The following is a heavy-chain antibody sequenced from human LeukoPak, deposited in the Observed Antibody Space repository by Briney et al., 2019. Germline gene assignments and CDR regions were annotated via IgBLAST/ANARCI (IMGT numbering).Heavy chain of an antibody. CDR1: GYTFTGYY. CDR2: INPNSGGT. D-gene: IGHD6-13*01. Sequence: ASVKVSCKASGYTFTGYYMHWVRQAPGQGLEWMGWINPNSGGTNYAQKFQGWVTMTRDTSISTAYMELSRLRSDDTAVYYCARSIAAAGTAAFQHWGQGILVTVSS. V-gene: IGHV1-2*04. J-gene: IGHJ1*01. CDR3: ARSIAAAGTAAFQH.